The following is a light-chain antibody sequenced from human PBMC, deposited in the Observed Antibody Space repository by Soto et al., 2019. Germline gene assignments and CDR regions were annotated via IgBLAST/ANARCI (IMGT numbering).Light chain of an antibody. V-gene: IGKV3-15*01. CDR3: QQYNNWPPIT. CDR2: AAS. CDR1: QSVSGN. Sequence: EIVMTQSPATLSVSPGERATLSCRASQSVSGNLAWYQQKPGQAPRLLIYAASTMASGIPARFSGSGSGTEFTLTISSLQSEDFAVYYCQQYNNWPPITFGPGTKVDSK. J-gene: IGKJ3*01.